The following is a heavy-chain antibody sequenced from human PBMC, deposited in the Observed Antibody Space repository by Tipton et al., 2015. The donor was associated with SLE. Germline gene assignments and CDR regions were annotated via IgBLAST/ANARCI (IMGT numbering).Heavy chain of an antibody. Sequence: TLSLTCTVSGDSINSDGYFWTWIRQHPGKGLEWIGHINYGGSTYYKPSLKSRLTISVDTSKNQFSLKLSSVTAADTAVYFCARGGVGGYDYFDYWGQGTLVTVSS. CDR1: GDSINSDGYF. CDR2: INYGGST. D-gene: IGHD5-12*01. CDR3: ARGGVGGYDYFDY. V-gene: IGHV4-31*03. J-gene: IGHJ4*02.